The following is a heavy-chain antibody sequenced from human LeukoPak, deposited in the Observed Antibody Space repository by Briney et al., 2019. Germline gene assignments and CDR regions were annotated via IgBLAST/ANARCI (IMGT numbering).Heavy chain of an antibody. CDR3: AKGARGYSMYAFDI. Sequence: GGSLRLSCAASGFTFSDYGMHWVRQAPGKGLEWVAFIRYDGSNKYYTDSVKGRFTISRDNSKNTLYLQMNSLRAEDTAAYYCAKGARGYSMYAFDIWGQGTMVTVSS. CDR1: GFTFSDYG. J-gene: IGHJ3*02. V-gene: IGHV3-30*02. CDR2: IRYDGSNK. D-gene: IGHD5-18*01.